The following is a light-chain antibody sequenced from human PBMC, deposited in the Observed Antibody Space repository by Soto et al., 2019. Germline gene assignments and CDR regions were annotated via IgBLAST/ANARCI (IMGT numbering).Light chain of an antibody. CDR3: QKRSIWPRNT. CDR1: QTVRNNY. J-gene: IGKJ2*01. V-gene: IGKV3D-20*02. CDR2: DAS. Sequence: EFVLTQSPGTLSLSPGERATLSCRASQTVRNNYLAWYQQKPGQAPRLLIYDASSRATGIPDRFSGGGSGTDFTLTISRLEPEDVAVYYCQKRSIWPRNTFGLGTKVDIK.